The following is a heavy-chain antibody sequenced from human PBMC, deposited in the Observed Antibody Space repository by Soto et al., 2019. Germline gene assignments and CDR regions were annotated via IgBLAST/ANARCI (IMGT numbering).Heavy chain of an antibody. D-gene: IGHD2-21*02. CDR3: ASEALCGADCYFFEY. Sequence: GGSLRLSCAASGFTFSNSEMFWVRQAPGKGLEWVSKINYSGSNIYYSKSVKGRFTISRDNAKNSLSLQMNSLTDEDTAIYYCASEALCGADCYFFEYWGPGTLVPVSS. CDR1: GFTFSNSE. J-gene: IGHJ4*02. V-gene: IGHV3-48*03. CDR2: INYSGSNI.